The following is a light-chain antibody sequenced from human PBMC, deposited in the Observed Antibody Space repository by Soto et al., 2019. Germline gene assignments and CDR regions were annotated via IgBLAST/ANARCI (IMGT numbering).Light chain of an antibody. CDR3: QQTYSTLSIT. Sequence: DIQMTQSPSSLSASVGDRVTITCRASESISRHLNWYQQQPGKAPKILIYAASSLQNGVPSRFRGSGSGTDFTLTITNLQPEDFATYYCQQTYSTLSITFGQGTRLDI. J-gene: IGKJ5*01. CDR2: AAS. V-gene: IGKV1-39*01. CDR1: ESISRH.